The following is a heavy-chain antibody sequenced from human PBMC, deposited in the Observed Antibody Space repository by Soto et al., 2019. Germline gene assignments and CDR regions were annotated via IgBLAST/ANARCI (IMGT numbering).Heavy chain of an antibody. CDR2: ITWTSHDV. CDR1: GFRFDEYG. J-gene: IGHJ3*01. Sequence: EAQLVESGGGLAQPGTSLRLSCAASGFRFDEYGMHWVRQAPGKGLEWVSGITWTSHDVVYADSVKGRFTVSRDNAKNILYLAINILRTEDTAFYYCARHVFHNAAVDGVGGCGVWGRGTIVTVSS. V-gene: IGHV3-9*01. D-gene: IGHD6-19*01. CDR3: ARHVFHNAAVDGVGGCGV.